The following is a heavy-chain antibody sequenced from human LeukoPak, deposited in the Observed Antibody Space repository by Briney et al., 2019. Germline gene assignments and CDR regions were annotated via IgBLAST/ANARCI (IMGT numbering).Heavy chain of an antibody. Sequence: SETLSLTCSVSDGYISSHYWSWIRQPPGKGLEWMGYIYYSGSTYYNPSLKSRVTISVDTSKNQFSLKLSSVTAADTAVYYCARDQLTMVRGVIGYWGQGTLVTVSS. D-gene: IGHD3-10*01. CDR2: IYYSGST. CDR1: DGYISSHY. V-gene: IGHV4-59*11. J-gene: IGHJ4*02. CDR3: ARDQLTMVRGVIGY.